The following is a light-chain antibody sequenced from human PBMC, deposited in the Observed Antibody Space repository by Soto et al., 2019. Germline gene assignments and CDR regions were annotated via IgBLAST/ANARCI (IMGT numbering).Light chain of an antibody. V-gene: IGKV1-9*01. CDR2: ETS. CDR1: EDISHN. CDR3: QQYSSSPLP. Sequence: DIQLTQSPSFVSAFVGDRVTISCRANEDISHNLNWYQQKPGRAPQLVIYETSTFLFGVPSRFSGSGSGTEFTLTISGLQPGDVAVYYCQQYSSSPLPFGGGTRVEVK. J-gene: IGKJ4*01.